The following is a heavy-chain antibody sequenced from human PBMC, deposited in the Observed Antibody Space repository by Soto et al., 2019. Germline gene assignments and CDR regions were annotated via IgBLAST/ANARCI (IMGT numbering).Heavy chain of an antibody. D-gene: IGHD2-15*01. Sequence: QVQLVQSGAEVKKPGSSVKVSCKASGGTFSSYAISWVRQAPGQGLEWMGGIIPIFGTANYAQKFQGRVTITADEXXSXAXXELSSLRSEDTAVYYCAREGVVVAATPFRYYGMDVWGQGTTVTVSS. CDR3: AREGVVVAATPFRYYGMDV. J-gene: IGHJ6*02. CDR1: GGTFSSYA. CDR2: IIPIFGTA. V-gene: IGHV1-69*12.